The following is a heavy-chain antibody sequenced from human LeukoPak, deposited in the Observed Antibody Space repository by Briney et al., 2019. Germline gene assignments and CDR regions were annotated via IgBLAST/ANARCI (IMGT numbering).Heavy chain of an antibody. V-gene: IGHV3-23*01. CDR3: AKAERFSGTKTPDY. Sequence: GGSLRLSCVASGFTFTSYAMSWVRQAPGEGLEWVSVISGGGGSTNYADSVKGRFTISRDDSKNTLYLQMNTLRAEDTAVYYCAKAERFSGTKTPDYWGQGILVTVSS. CDR2: ISGGGGST. CDR1: GFTFTSYA. D-gene: IGHD1-26*01. J-gene: IGHJ4*02.